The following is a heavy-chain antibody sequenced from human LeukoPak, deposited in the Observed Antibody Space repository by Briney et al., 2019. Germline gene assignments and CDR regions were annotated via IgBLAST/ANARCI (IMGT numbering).Heavy chain of an antibody. Sequence: GSSVKVSCKASGGTFSSYAISWVRQAPGQGLEWMGGIIPIFGTANYAQKFQGRVTITTDESTSTAYMELSSLRSEDTAVYYCAREPRGAAHFDYWGQGTLVTVSS. CDR2: IIPIFGTA. V-gene: IGHV1-69*05. CDR1: GGTFSSYA. J-gene: IGHJ4*02. CDR3: AREPRGAAHFDY.